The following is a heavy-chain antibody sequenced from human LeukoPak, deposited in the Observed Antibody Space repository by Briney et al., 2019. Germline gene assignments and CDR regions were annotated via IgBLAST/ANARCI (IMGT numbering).Heavy chain of an antibody. V-gene: IGHV3-30-3*01. CDR1: GFTFSSYA. J-gene: IGHJ4*02. CDR2: ISYDGSNK. CDR3: ARGGLAFIVVVPAVFGGPPDY. Sequence: GRSLRLSCAASGFTFSSYAMHWVRQAPGKGLEWVAVISYDGSNKYYADSVKGRFTISRDNSKNTLYLQMNSLRAEDTAVYYCARGGLAFIVVVPAVFGGPPDYWGQGTLVTVSS. D-gene: IGHD2-2*01.